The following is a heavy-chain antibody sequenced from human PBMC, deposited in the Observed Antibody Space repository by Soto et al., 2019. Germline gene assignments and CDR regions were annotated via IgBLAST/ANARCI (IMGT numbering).Heavy chain of an antibody. CDR1: GGSISSSRCH. V-gene: IGHV4-39*01. Sequence: QLQLQESGPGLVKPSETRSLTCTVSGGSISSSRCHWGWIRQPTGKGLDWIESIKYSGTNFYNPSLKTRVTLSVDTSKNQVALKLSSVTAAETAVDYWARHGITGSYYGAFDIWGPGTMVTVSS. J-gene: IGHJ3*02. CDR3: ARHGITGSYYGAFDI. CDR2: IKYSGTN. D-gene: IGHD1-26*01.